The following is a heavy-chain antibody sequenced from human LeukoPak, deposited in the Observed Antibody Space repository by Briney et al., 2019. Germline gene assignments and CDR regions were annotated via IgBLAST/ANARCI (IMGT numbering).Heavy chain of an antibody. V-gene: IGHV4-34*01. Sequence: SETLSLTCAVYGGSFSTDYWSWIRQPPGQGLEWIGEINHSGRTNCNPSLKSRVTISVDTSKIQFALKLSSVTAADTAVYYCARTGELVGYFDLWGRGTLVTVSS. CDR2: INHSGRT. D-gene: IGHD1-26*01. CDR1: GGSFSTDY. CDR3: ARTGELVGYFDL. J-gene: IGHJ2*01.